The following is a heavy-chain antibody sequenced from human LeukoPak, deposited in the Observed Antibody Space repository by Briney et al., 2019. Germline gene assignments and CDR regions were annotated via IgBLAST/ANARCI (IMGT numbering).Heavy chain of an antibody. CDR1: GGTFITYS. Sequence: SVKVSCKSAGGTFITYSISWVRQAPGPGLEWMGGIFPIFDTANNAQQFHGRITITADTSTSTAYMELSSLRSEDTAVHYCARGGDSGSSDRPVYYYSMDVWDTGTTVTVSS. CDR2: IFPIFDTA. D-gene: IGHD1-26*01. J-gene: IGHJ6*04. V-gene: IGHV1-69*06. CDR3: ARGGDSGSSDRPVYYYSMDV.